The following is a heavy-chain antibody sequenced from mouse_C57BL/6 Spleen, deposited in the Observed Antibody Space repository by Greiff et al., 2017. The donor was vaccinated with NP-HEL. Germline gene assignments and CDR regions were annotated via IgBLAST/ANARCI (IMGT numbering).Heavy chain of an antibody. V-gene: IGHV6-3*01. J-gene: IGHJ1*03. D-gene: IGHD1-1*01. Sequence: EVQLVESGGGLVQPGGSMKLSCVASGFTFSNYWMNWVRQSPEKGLEWVAQIRLKSDNYATHYAESVKGRFTISRDDSKSSVYLQMNNLRAEDTGIYYCTGSYYGSSPYWYFDVWGTGTTVTVSS. CDR2: IRLKSDNYAT. CDR3: TGSYYGSSPYWYFDV. CDR1: GFTFSNYW.